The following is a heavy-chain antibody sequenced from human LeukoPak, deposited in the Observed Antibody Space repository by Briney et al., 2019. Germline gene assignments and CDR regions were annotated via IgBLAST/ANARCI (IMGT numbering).Heavy chain of an antibody. CDR1: GFTFSSHW. CDR3: ARGAYYYDSSGYYLQYWYFDL. Sequence: GGSLRPSCAASGFTFSSHWMTWVRQAPGKGLEWVANIKEDGSEKYYVESVKGRFTISRDNAKNSLYLQMNSLRADDTAVYYCARGAYYYDSSGYYLQYWYFDLWGRGTLVTVSS. V-gene: IGHV3-7*01. J-gene: IGHJ2*01. CDR2: IKEDGSEK. D-gene: IGHD3-22*01.